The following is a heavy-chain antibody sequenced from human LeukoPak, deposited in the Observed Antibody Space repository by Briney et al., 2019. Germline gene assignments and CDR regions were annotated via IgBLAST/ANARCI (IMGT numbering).Heavy chain of an antibody. J-gene: IGHJ5*02. Sequence: RPSETLSLTCTVSGGPISSSSYYWGWIRQPPGKGLEWIGSIYYSGSTYYNPSLKSRVTISVDTSKNQFSLKLSSVTAADTAVYYCARRRVYQLLSWFDPWGQETLVTVSS. CDR2: IYYSGST. D-gene: IGHD2-2*01. CDR3: ARRRVYQLLSWFDP. V-gene: IGHV4-39*01. CDR1: GGPISSSSYY.